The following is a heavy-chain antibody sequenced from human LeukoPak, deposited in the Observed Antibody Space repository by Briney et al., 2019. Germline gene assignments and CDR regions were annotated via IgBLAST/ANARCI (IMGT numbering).Heavy chain of an antibody. CDR2: IYSGGST. Sequence: GGSLRLSYAASGFTFSSCAMSWVRQAPGKGLEWVSVIYSGGSTYYADSVKGRFTISRDDSKNTLYLQMNSLRAEDTAVYYCARVDWNYQVDYWGQGALVTVSS. J-gene: IGHJ4*02. CDR3: ARVDWNYQVDY. D-gene: IGHD1-7*01. CDR1: GFTFSSCA. V-gene: IGHV3-53*01.